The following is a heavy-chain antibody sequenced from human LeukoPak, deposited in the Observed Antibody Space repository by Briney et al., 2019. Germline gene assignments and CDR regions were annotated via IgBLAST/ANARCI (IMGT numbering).Heavy chain of an antibody. CDR1: GGTFSSYT. Sequence: GASVKVSCKASGGTFSSYTISWVRQAPGQGLEWMGRIIPILGIANYAQKFQGRVTITADKSTSTAYMELSSLRSEDTAVYYCARDLGLGSSRPDPWGQGTLVTVSS. CDR2: IIPILGIA. D-gene: IGHD1-26*01. J-gene: IGHJ5*02. V-gene: IGHV1-69*04. CDR3: ARDLGLGSSRPDP.